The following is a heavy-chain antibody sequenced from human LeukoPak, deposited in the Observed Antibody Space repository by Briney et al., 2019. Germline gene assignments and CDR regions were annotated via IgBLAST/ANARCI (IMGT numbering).Heavy chain of an antibody. Sequence: GGSLRLSCAASGFTFSDYYMSWIRQAPGKGLEWVSYISSSGTTICYADSVKGRFTISRDNAKNSLYLQMNSLRADDTAVYYCARPEVIAGTYYYYYYMDVWGKGTTVTVSS. J-gene: IGHJ6*03. V-gene: IGHV3-11*01. D-gene: IGHD2-15*01. CDR2: ISSSGTTI. CDR3: ARPEVIAGTYYYYYYMDV. CDR1: GFTFSDYY.